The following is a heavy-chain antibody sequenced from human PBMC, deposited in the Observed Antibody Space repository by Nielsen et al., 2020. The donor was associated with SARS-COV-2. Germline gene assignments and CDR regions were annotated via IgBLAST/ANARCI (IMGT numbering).Heavy chain of an antibody. Sequence: GESLKISCSASGFTFGTYDMHWVRQTPGDGLQWVSAIGTVADTYYADSVKGRFTISRDDAENTVFLEMNSLRVDDTAMYYCVRVRDDGYYFDTGPFDYWGQGTLVSVSS. V-gene: IGHV3-13*04. CDR1: GFTFGTYD. CDR2: IGTVADT. CDR3: VRVRDDGYYFDTGPFDY. D-gene: IGHD2-21*02. J-gene: IGHJ4*02.